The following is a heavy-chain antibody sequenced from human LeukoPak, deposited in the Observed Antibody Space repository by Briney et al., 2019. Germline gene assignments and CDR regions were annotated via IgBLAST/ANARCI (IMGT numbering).Heavy chain of an antibody. J-gene: IGHJ4*02. CDR1: GFSFSNSW. Sequence: PGGSLRLSCAASGFSFSNSWMSWVRHPPGKPLHWVANIKQDGSEKHYVDSVKGRFTISSDNAKNSLYLQMNNLRAEDTAVYYCARPRQMTTVTSFDYWGQGTLVTVSS. CDR2: IKQDGSEK. CDR3: ARPRQMTTVTSFDY. V-gene: IGHV3-7*03. D-gene: IGHD4-17*01.